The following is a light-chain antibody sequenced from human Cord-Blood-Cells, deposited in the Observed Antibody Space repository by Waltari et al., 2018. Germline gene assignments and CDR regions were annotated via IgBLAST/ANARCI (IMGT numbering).Light chain of an antibody. CDR3: QAWDSSTVV. J-gene: IGLJ2*01. CDR1: TLGAKY. Sequence: SYELTQPPSVSVSPGQTDIITCSGDTLGAKYACWYQQRPGPSPVLVINQDSKRASGIPERFSGSNSGNTATLTISGTQAMDEADYYCQAWDSSTVVFGGGTKLTVL. CDR2: QDS. V-gene: IGLV3-1*01.